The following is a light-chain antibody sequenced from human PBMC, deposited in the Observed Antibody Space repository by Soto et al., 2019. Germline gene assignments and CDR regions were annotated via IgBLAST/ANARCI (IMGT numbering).Light chain of an antibody. V-gene: IGKV1-9*01. CDR3: QQLNSYPQP. CDR1: QGISSY. J-gene: IGKJ1*01. CDR2: AAS. Sequence: IQLTQSPSSLSASVGDRVTITCRASQGISSYLAWYQQKPGKAPKLLIYAASNLESGVPSRFSGSGSGTDFTLTISSLQPEDFATYYCQQLNSYPQPFGQGTKVEIK.